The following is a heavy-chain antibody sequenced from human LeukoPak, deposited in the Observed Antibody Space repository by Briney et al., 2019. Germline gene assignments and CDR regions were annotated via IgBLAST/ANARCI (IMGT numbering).Heavy chain of an antibody. J-gene: IGHJ6*03. V-gene: IGHV3-23*01. CDR1: GFTFSSYA. Sequence: GGSLRLSCAASGFTFSSYAMSWVRQAPGKGLEWVSAISGSGGSTYYADSVKGRFTISRDNSKNTLYLQMNSLRAEDTAVYYCAKVLGSWDDYYYMDXWGKGTTVTVX. CDR2: ISGSGGST. D-gene: IGHD1-26*01. CDR3: AKVLGSWDDYYYMDX.